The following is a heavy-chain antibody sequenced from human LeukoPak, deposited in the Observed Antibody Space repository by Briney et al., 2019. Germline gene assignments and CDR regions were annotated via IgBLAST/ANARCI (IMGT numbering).Heavy chain of an antibody. CDR1: GYSISSGYY. CDR2: IYHGGST. D-gene: IGHD2-21*02. J-gene: IGHJ6*03. CDR3: ARIVVVTAISPYYYYYMDV. Sequence: EPSETLSLTCTVSGYSISSGYYWGWIRQPPGKGLEWIGSIYHGGSTYYNPSLKSRVTISVDTSKNQFSLKLSSVTAADTAVYYCARIVVVTAISPYYYYYMDVWGKGTTVTVSS. V-gene: IGHV4-38-2*02.